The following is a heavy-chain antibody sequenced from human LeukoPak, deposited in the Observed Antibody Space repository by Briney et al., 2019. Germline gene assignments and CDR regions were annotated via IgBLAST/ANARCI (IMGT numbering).Heavy chain of an antibody. V-gene: IGHV3-23*01. D-gene: IGHD6-6*01. CDR3: ANWIGSSSRDY. CDR2: INSNVDEI. J-gene: IGHJ4*02. CDR1: GFTFSTYA. Sequence: GGSLTLSCAASGFTFSTYAMSWVRQAPGKGLEWVSGINSNVDEIYYADSVSGRFTISRDNSKNALYLQMDSLRTEAAAVYYCANWIGSSSRDYWGQGTLVTVSS.